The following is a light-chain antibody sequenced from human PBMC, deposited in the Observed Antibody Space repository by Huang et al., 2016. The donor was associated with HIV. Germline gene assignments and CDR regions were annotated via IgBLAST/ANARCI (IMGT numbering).Light chain of an antibody. CDR3: QQYDSYWT. J-gene: IGKJ1*01. V-gene: IGKV1-5*03. CDR1: QSINNY. CDR2: KAS. Sequence: DVQMTQSPSTLSAYVGDRITITCRASQSINNYLAWYQQKAGKAPDLLIYKASTLDSWVPSRFSGSGSGTTFTLTISNLQPDDFATYYCQQYDSYWTFGQGTKVE.